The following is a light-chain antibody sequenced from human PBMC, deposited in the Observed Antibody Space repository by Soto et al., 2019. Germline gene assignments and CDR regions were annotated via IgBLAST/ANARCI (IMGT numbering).Light chain of an antibody. J-gene: IGKJ1*01. V-gene: IGKV3-20*01. CDR2: SAT. CDR1: QTVSQDY. Sequence: EIVLTQSPGTLSLSPGERATFSCRASQTVSQDYLAWFQHKPGQAPRLLMFSATSRAAGIPDRFSGSGSGTDFTLTISRRDPEDFAVYFCQQYGSSPQTFGQGTRVEIK. CDR3: QQYGSSPQT.